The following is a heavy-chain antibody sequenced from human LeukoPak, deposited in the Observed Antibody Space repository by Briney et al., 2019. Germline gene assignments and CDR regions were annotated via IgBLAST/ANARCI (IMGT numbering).Heavy chain of an antibody. D-gene: IGHD6-13*01. CDR2: INPNSGGT. J-gene: IGHJ4*02. Sequence: ASVKVSCKASGYTFTGYYMHWVRQAPGQGLEWMGWINPNSGGTNYAQKFQGRVTMTRDTSISTAYMELSRLRPDDTAVYYCARDIKIAAAGTGGYWGQGTLVTVSS. V-gene: IGHV1-2*02. CDR3: ARDIKIAAAGTGGY. CDR1: GYTFTGYY.